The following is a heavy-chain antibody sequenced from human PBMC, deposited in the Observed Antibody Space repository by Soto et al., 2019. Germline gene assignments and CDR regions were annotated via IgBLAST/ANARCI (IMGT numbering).Heavy chain of an antibody. CDR3: ARGSSWTTFDY. J-gene: IGHJ4*02. CDR2: INHSGST. Sequence: KPSETLSLTCAVYGGSFSGYYWSWIRQPPGKGLEWIGEINHSGSTNYNPSLKSRVTISVDTSKNQFSLKLSSVTAADTAVYYCARGSSWTTFDYWSQETLGTVS. V-gene: IGHV4-34*01. D-gene: IGHD6-13*01. CDR1: GGSFSGYY.